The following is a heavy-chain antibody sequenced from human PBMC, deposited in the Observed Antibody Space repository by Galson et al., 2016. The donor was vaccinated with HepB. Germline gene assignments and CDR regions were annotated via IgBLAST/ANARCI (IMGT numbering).Heavy chain of an antibody. CDR3: TRSYSNGWGVAY. J-gene: IGHJ4*02. Sequence: SLRLSCAASGFSFSYYWMHWVRQVPGKGLVWVSRINTDGTNTTYADSVKGRFTISRDNAKNTLYMQMNSMRVQDTAVYFCTRSYSNGWGVAYWGQGTLVTVSS. V-gene: IGHV3-74*01. CDR2: INTDGTNT. CDR1: GFSFSYYW. D-gene: IGHD6-19*01.